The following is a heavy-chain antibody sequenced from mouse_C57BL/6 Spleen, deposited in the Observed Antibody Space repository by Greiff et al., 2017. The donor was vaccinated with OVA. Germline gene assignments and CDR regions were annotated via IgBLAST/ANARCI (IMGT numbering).Heavy chain of an antibody. J-gene: IGHJ1*03. CDR1: GYTFTDYY. CDR2: INPNNGGT. Sequence: VQLQQSGPELVKPGASVKMSCKASGYTFTDYYMHWVKQSPGQSLEWIGYINPNNGGTSYNQKFKGKATLTVNKSSSTAYMELRSLTSEDSAVYYCARKEYDWYFDVWGTGTTVTVSS. D-gene: IGHD5-1*01. CDR3: ARKEYDWYFDV. V-gene: IGHV1-22*01.